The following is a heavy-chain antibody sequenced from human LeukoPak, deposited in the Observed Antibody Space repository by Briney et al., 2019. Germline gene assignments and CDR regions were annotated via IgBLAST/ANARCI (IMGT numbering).Heavy chain of an antibody. CDR3: ARGTRDGYSPRFDD. CDR2: IYPGDSDT. CDR1: GYSFNTNW. V-gene: IGHV5-51*01. Sequence: GRSLKISCKGSGYSFNTNWIGWVRQMPGKGLEWMGIIYPGDSDTTYSPSFQGQVTISADKSIPTAYLQWRSLKASDTAIYYCARGTRDGYSPRFDDWGQGTLVTVSS. D-gene: IGHD5-24*01. J-gene: IGHJ4*02.